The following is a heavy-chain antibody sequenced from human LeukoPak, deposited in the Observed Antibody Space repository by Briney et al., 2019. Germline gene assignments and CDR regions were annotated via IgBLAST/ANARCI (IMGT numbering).Heavy chain of an antibody. CDR2: ISYSGAT. J-gene: IGHJ6*03. CDR1: GGTVTSSTYF. CDR3: ARDGFYYHYYMDV. D-gene: IGHD1-14*01. Sequence: SETLSLTCTLSGGTVTSSTYFWGWIRQPPGKGLEWIGSISYSGATYYNPSLKSRVSMSVHTSKNQFSLKLSSVTAADTAVYYCARDGFYYHYYMDVWGEGTTVTVSS. V-gene: IGHV4-39*07.